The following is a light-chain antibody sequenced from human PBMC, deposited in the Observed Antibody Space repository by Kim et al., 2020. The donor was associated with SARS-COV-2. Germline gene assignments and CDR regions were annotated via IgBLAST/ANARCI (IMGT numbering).Light chain of an antibody. CDR1: SLRNYY. CDR3: NSRDSSGNHLV. Sequence: SSELTQDPAVSVALGQTVRITCQGDSLRNYYASWYQQKPRQAPVVVIYGRNDRPSGIPDRFSGYNSGNTASLTITGAQAEDEADYYCNSRDSSGNHLVFG. CDR2: GRN. V-gene: IGLV3-19*01. J-gene: IGLJ3*02.